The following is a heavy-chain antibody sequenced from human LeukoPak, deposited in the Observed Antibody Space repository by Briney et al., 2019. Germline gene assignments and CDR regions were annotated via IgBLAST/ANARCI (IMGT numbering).Heavy chain of an antibody. Sequence: SETLSLTCTVSGYPISSGYYWGWIRQPPGKGLEWIGGIYHRGSTYYNPSLKSRVTISVDTSKNQFSLKLNSVTAADTAVYYCARAAYYYDSSGIPQSYFDYWGQGTLVTVSS. V-gene: IGHV4-38-2*02. CDR2: IYHRGST. D-gene: IGHD3-22*01. CDR3: ARAAYYYDSSGIPQSYFDY. J-gene: IGHJ4*02. CDR1: GYPISSGYY.